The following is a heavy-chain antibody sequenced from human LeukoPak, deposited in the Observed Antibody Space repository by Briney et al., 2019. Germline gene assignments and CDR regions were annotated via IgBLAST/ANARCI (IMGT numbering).Heavy chain of an antibody. Sequence: PSETLSLTCTVSGGSISSSSYYWGRLPQPPGKGLEWIGSIYYSGSTYYNPSLTSRVTISVDTSKNQFSLKLSSVTAADTAVYYCARLDCSSTSCYIFDYWGQGTLVTVSS. CDR2: IYYSGST. D-gene: IGHD2-2*02. V-gene: IGHV4-39*01. J-gene: IGHJ4*02. CDR3: ARLDCSSTSCYIFDY. CDR1: GGSISSSSYY.